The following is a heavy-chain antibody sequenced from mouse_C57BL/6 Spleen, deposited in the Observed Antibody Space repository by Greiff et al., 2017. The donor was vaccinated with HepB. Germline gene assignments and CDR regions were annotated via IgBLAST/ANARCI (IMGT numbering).Heavy chain of an antibody. CDR3: ASPGTGAWFAY. Sequence: QVQLQQPGAELVMPGASVKLSCKASGYTFTSYWMHWVKQRPGQGLEWIGEIDPSDSYTNYNQKFKGKSTLTVDKSSSTAYMQLSSLTSEDSAVYYCASPGTGAWFAYWGQGTLVTVSA. V-gene: IGHV1-69*01. J-gene: IGHJ3*01. CDR2: IDPSDSYT. D-gene: IGHD4-1*01. CDR1: GYTFTSYW.